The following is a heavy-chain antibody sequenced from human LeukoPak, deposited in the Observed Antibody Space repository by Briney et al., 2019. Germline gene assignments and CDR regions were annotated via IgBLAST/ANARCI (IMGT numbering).Heavy chain of an antibody. Sequence: GGSLRLSCAASGFTFSSYSMNWVRQAPGKGLEWVSYISSSSSTIYYADSVKGRFTISRDNAKNSLYLQMNSLRAEDTAVYYCARAGDPDAFDIWGQGTMVTVSS. CDR1: GFTFSSYS. D-gene: IGHD3-16*01. J-gene: IGHJ3*02. V-gene: IGHV3-48*04. CDR2: ISSSSSTI. CDR3: ARAGDPDAFDI.